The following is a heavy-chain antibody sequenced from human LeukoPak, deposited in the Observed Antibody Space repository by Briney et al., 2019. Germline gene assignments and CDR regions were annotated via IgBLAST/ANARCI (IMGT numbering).Heavy chain of an antibody. V-gene: IGHV1-69*06. CDR2: IIPISGTA. Sequence: SVMVSCKASGGTFISYVINWVRQAPGQGLEWMGRIIPISGTANYAQKFQGRVMITADKSTSTAYMELSSLRSEDTAVYYCARVPRLQIAVAAFDYWGQGTLVTVSS. CDR3: ARVPRLQIAVAAFDY. CDR1: GGTFISYV. D-gene: IGHD6-19*01. J-gene: IGHJ4*02.